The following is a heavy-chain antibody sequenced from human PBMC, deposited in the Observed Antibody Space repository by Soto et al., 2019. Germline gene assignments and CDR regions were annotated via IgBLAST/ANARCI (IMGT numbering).Heavy chain of an antibody. Sequence: SETLSLTCTVSGGSISSGDYYWSWIRQPPGKGLEWIGYIYYSGSTYYNPSLKRRVTISVDTSKNQFSLKLSSVTAADTAVYYCARFFLDSYDYSDWFAPGGRETLV. CDR1: GGSISSGDYY. CDR2: IYYSGST. CDR3: ARFFLDSYDYSDWFAP. V-gene: IGHV4-30-4*01. J-gene: IGHJ5*02. D-gene: IGHD3-16*01.